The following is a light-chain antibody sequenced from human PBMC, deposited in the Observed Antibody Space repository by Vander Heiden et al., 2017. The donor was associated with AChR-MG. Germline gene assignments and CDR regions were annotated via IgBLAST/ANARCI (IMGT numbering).Light chain of an antibody. V-gene: IGLV2-11*01. CDR3: CSFAGRSYV. CDR1: SSDIGDYDY. Sequence: QSALTQPRSVSGSPGQSVTISCTGTSSDIGDYDYVSWYQQHPGKAPKLMIYDVNKQPSGVPDRFSGSKSGNTASLTISGLQAEDESDYYCCSFAGRSYVFGTGTKVTVL. CDR2: DVN. J-gene: IGLJ1*01.